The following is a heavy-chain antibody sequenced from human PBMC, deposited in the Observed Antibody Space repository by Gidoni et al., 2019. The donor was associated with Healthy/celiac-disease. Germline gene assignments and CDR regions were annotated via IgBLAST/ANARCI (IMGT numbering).Heavy chain of an antibody. D-gene: IGHD3-10*01. CDR1: GFTFTSSS. J-gene: IGHJ4*02. Sequence: QMQLVQSGPEVKKPGTSVKVSCKASGFTFTSSSVQWVRQARGQRLEWIGWIVVGSGNTNYAQKFQERVTITRDMSTSTAYMELSSLRSEDTAVYYCAAARPITMVQGVIPGGVDYWGQGTLVTVSS. V-gene: IGHV1-58*01. CDR2: IVVGSGNT. CDR3: AAARPITMVQGVIPGGVDY.